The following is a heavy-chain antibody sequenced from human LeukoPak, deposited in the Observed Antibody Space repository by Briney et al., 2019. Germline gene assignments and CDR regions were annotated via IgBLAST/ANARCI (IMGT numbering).Heavy chain of an antibody. CDR1: SDTFTSFA. CDR3: ARDPRIVGATTSPPL. J-gene: IGHJ4*02. V-gene: IGHV1-69*13. D-gene: IGHD1-26*01. CDR2: IIPVFGTV. Sequence: GASVKVSCKTSSDTFTSFAITWVRQAPGQGFEWMGTIIPVFGTVNYAQKFQGRVTITADESTSTAYMDLSSLRSDDTAVYYRARDPRIVGATTSPPLWGRGTLVTVSS.